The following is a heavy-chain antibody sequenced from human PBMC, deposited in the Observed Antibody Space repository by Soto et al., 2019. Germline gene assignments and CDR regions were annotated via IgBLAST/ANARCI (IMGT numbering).Heavy chain of an antibody. CDR2: VSHTGGN. D-gene: IGHD3-16*01. V-gene: IGHV4-34*01. CDR1: GGSVTDYDHF. Sequence: SETLSLTCAVFGGSVTDYDHFWSWIRQSPGKGLEWIGEVSHTGGNSYNPSLRSRVTVSLNTSTSQFSLKMTSVTAADTAVYYCARGRFGGWFDPWGQGTQVTVSS. J-gene: IGHJ5*01. CDR3: ARGRFGGWFDP.